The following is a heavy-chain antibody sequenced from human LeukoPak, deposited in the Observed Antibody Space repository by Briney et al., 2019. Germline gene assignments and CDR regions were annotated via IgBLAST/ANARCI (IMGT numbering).Heavy chain of an antibody. J-gene: IGHJ4*02. CDR2: IYYSGST. CDR3: ARSLNADY. Sequence: SETLSLTCTVSGGSISSSSYYWGWIRQPPGKGLEWIGSIYYSGSTYYNPSLKSRVTISVDTSKNQFSLKLSSVTAADTAVCYCARSLNADYWGQGTLVTVSS. CDR1: GGSISSSSYY. V-gene: IGHV4-39*01. D-gene: IGHD2-2*01.